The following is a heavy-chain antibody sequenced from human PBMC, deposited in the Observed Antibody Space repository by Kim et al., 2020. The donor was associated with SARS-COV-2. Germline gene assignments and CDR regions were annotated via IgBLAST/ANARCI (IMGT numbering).Heavy chain of an antibody. J-gene: IGHJ6*03. V-gene: IGHV3-21*01. CDR2: ISSSSYI. D-gene: IGHD3-10*01. CDR3: ARDQCYYGSGSNYYYYMDV. CDR1: GFTFSSYS. Sequence: GGSLRLSCAASGFTFSSYSMNWVRQAPGKGLEWVSSISSSSYIYYADSVKGRFTISRDNAKNSMYLQMNSLRGEDTAVYYCARDQCYYGSGSNYYYYMDVWGKGTTVTVSS.